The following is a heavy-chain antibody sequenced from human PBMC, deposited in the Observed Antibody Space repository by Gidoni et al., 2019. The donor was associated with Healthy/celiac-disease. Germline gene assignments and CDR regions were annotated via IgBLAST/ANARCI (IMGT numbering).Heavy chain of an antibody. V-gene: IGHV3-30*18. D-gene: IGHD3-10*01. CDR3: AKDRTRITMVRGVDSYYGMDV. CDR1: GFTFSSYG. J-gene: IGHJ6*02. CDR2: ISYDGSNK. Sequence: QVQLVESGGGVVQPGRSLRLSCAASGFTFSSYGMQWVRQAPGKGLEWVAVISYDGSNKYYADSVKGRFTISRDNSKNTLYLQMNSLRAEDTAVYYCAKDRTRITMVRGVDSYYGMDVWGQGTTVTVSS.